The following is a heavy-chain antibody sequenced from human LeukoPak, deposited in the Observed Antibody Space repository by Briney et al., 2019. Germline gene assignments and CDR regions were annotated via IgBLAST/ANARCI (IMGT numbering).Heavy chain of an antibody. J-gene: IGHJ4*02. Sequence: SETLSLTCTVSGGSISSYYWSWIRQPPGKGLEWIGYIYYSGSTNYNPSLKSRVTISVDTSKNQFSPKLSSVTAADTAVYYCARGQPNRLLWFGDLLSNINPFDYWGQGTLVTVSS. V-gene: IGHV4-59*01. D-gene: IGHD3-10*01. CDR1: GGSISSYY. CDR3: ARGQPNRLLWFGDLLSNINPFDY. CDR2: IYYSGST.